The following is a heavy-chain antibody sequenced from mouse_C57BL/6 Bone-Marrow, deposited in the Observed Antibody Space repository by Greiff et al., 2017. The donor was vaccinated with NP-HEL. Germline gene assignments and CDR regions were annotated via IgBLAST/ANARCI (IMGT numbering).Heavy chain of an antibody. J-gene: IGHJ3*01. D-gene: IGHD2-3*01. V-gene: IGHV1-62-2*01. Sequence: QVQLKQSGAELVNPGASVKLSCKASGYTFTEYTIHWVKQRSGQGLEWIGWFYPGSGSIKYNEKFKDKATLTADKSSSTVYMELSRLTSEDSAVYFCARHEDSRWLLPPWFAYWGQGTLVTVSA. CDR2: FYPGSGSI. CDR3: ARHEDSRWLLPPWFAY. CDR1: GYTFTEYT.